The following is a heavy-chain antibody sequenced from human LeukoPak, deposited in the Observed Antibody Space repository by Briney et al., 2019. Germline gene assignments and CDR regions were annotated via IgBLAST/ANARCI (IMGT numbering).Heavy chain of an antibody. CDR2: IYYSGST. Sequence: SETLSLTCTVSGGSISSYYWSWIRQPPGKGLEWIGYIYYSGSTNYNPSLKSRVTISVDASKNQFSLKLSSVTAADTAVYYCARMKSDYVWAPWEAAFDIWGQGTMVTVSS. J-gene: IGHJ3*02. CDR1: GGSISSYY. CDR3: ARMKSDYVWAPWEAAFDI. V-gene: IGHV4-59*08. D-gene: IGHD3-16*01.